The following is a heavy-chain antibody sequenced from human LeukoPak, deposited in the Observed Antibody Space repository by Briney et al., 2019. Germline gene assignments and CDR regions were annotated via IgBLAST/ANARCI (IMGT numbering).Heavy chain of an antibody. CDR3: ARAIAGAGSKGYFDY. CDR1: GYTFTDYY. D-gene: IGHD6-13*01. Sequence: ASVKVSCKASGYTFTDYYMHWVRQAPGQGLEWMGWINPNSGGTNYAQKFQDRVTMTRDTSISTAYMELSRLRSDDTAVYCCARAIAGAGSKGYFDYWGQGTLVTVSS. CDR2: INPNSGGT. J-gene: IGHJ4*02. V-gene: IGHV1-2*02.